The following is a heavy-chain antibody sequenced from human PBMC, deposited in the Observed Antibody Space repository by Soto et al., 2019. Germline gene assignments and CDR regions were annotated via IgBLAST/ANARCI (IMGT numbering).Heavy chain of an antibody. V-gene: IGHV4-38-2*01. CDR3: ARGRATGHFDY. CDR2: IYHSGST. J-gene: IGHJ4*02. D-gene: IGHD3-9*01. Sequence: SETLSLTCAVSAYSISGGYFWGWIRQPPGRGLEWIGSIYHSGSTDYSPSLKSRLALSIDTSKNQLSLKLSSVTATDTAVYYCARGRATGHFDYWGQGTLVTVSS. CDR1: AYSISGGYF.